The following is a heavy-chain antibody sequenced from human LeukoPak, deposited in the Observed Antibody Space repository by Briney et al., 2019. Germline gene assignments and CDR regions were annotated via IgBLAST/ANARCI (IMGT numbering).Heavy chain of an antibody. CDR2: IHYDSTTE. Sequence: PGGSLRLSCAASGFDFSSYGMHWVRQAPGKGLEWVAYIHYDSTTEDYADSVQGRFTISRDNSKNTLYLQMNSLRAEDTAVYYCAKERSPGGYSQPRTKDLWGQGTLVTVSS. CDR1: GFDFSSYG. J-gene: IGHJ5*02. CDR3: AKERSPGGYSQPRTKDL. V-gene: IGHV3-30*02. D-gene: IGHD5-18*01.